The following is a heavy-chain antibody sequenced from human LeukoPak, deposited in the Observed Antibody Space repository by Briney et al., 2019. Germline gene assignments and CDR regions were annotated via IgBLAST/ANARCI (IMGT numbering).Heavy chain of an antibody. D-gene: IGHD3-22*01. V-gene: IGHV3-21*01. CDR3: ARDEYYYDSSGSPHYGMDV. J-gene: IGHJ6*02. Sequence: GGSLRLSCAASGFTFSGYSMNWVRQAPGKGLEWVSSIGSSSSYIYYADSVKGRFAISRDNAKNSLYLQMNSLRAEDTAVYYCARDEYYYDSSGSPHYGMDVWGQGTTVTVSS. CDR1: GFTFSGYS. CDR2: IGSSSSYI.